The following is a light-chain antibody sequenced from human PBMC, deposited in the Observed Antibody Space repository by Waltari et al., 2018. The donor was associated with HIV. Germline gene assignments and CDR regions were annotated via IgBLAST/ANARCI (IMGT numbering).Light chain of an antibody. CDR2: GNN. CDR3: AAWDDGLSGVI. J-gene: IGLJ2*01. CDR1: LSNIGRTA. V-gene: IGLV1-47*01. Sequence: QPVLSQAPSASGAPGQRIVISCSGDLSNIGRTAVSWYQHPPGRAPRLLIDGNNERPSEVPDRFSGSKSGSSASLAISGLQYEDEGDYFCAAWDDGLSGVIFGGGTRLTV.